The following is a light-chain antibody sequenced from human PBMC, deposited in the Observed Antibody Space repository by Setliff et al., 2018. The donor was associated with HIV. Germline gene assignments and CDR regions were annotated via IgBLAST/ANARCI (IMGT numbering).Light chain of an antibody. CDR2: DVS. CDR3: SSYGSSSTFV. CDR1: SSDVGGYNY. Sequence: QSALTQPASVSGSPGQSITISCTGTSSDVGGYNYVSWYQQHPGKAPKLMIYDVSKRPSGVSNRFSGSKSGNTASLTISGLQTEDEGEYYCSSYGSSSTFVFGGGTKVTVL. V-gene: IGLV2-14*03. J-gene: IGLJ2*01.